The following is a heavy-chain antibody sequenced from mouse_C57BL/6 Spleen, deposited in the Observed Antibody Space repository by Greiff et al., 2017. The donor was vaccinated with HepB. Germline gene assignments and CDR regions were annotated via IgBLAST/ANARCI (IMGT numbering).Heavy chain of an antibody. CDR1: GYTFTSYW. Sequence: QVQLQQPGAELVKPGASVKMSCKASGYTFTSYWITWVKQRPGQGLEWIGDIYPGSGSTNYDEKFKSKATLTVETSSSTAYMQLSSLTSEDSAVYYCAREAYGSLNAYWGQGTLVTVSA. CDR3: AREAYGSLNAY. D-gene: IGHD1-2*01. CDR2: IYPGSGST. V-gene: IGHV1-55*01. J-gene: IGHJ3*01.